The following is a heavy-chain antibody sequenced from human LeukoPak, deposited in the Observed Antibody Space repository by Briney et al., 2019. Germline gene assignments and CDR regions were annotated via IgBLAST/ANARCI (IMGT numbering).Heavy chain of an antibody. CDR2: ISSSSSYI. D-gene: IGHD6-13*01. V-gene: IGHV3-21*04. CDR3: AKGGWRGSSWYVLGI. CDR1: GFTFSSYS. Sequence: GGSLRLSCAASGFTFSSYSMNWVRQAPGKGLEWVSSISSSSSYIYYADSVKGRFTISRDNAKNSLYLQMNSLRAEDTAVYYCAKGGWRGSSWYVLGIWGQGTMVTVSS. J-gene: IGHJ3*02.